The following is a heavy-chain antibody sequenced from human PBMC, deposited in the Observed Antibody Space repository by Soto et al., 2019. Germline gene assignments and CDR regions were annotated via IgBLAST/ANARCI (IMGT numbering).Heavy chain of an antibody. J-gene: IGHJ6*02. Sequence: SVKVSCNASGGTFSSYAISWVRQAPGQGLEWMGGIIPIFGTANYAQKFQGRVTITADESTSTAYMELSSLRSEDTAVYYCAREDSVLRYFDWLKNPTYYYGMDVWGQGTTVTVSS. D-gene: IGHD3-9*01. V-gene: IGHV1-69*13. CDR3: AREDSVLRYFDWLKNPTYYYGMDV. CDR1: GGTFSSYA. CDR2: IIPIFGTA.